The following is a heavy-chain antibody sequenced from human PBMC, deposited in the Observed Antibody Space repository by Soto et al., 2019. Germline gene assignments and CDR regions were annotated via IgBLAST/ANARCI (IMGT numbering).Heavy chain of an antibody. Sequence: SETLSLTCAVSGGSISSGGYSWSWIRQPPGKGLEWIGYIYHSGSTYYNPSLKSRVTISVDRSKNQFSLKLSSVTAADTAVYYCARATRTYYYDSSGYYPRENYYYYGMDVWGQGTTVTVSS. CDR3: ARATRTYYYDSSGYYPRENYYYYGMDV. CDR2: IYHSGST. CDR1: GGSISSGGYS. V-gene: IGHV4-30-2*01. D-gene: IGHD3-22*01. J-gene: IGHJ6*02.